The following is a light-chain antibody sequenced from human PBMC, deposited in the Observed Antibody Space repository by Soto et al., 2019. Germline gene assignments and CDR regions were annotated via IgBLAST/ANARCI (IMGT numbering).Light chain of an antibody. CDR3: QQYGSSPIT. Sequence: IVLTHSPGTLSLSPWYRSTLSFSSSQRVSARYLAWYHQKPGQAPRLLIFGASDRATGIPDRFSGSGSGTDFTLTISRLEPEDFAVYYCQQYGSSPITFGQGTRLEIK. CDR2: GAS. CDR1: QRVSARY. V-gene: IGKV3-20*01. J-gene: IGKJ5*01.